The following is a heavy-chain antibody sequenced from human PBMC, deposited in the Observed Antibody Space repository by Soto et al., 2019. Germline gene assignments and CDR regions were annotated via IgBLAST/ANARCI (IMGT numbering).Heavy chain of an antibody. Sequence: ASVKVSCRASGYSFTGHYIHWVRQAPEQGPEWMGEIGPESGATRYAQKFQGRVTMTMDTFITTVYMELNNLRPDDTAIYYCGRGRSGQIVVFYWGQGTPVTVSS. D-gene: IGHD1-26*01. J-gene: IGHJ4*02. V-gene: IGHV1-2*02. CDR2: IGPESGAT. CDR1: GYSFTGHY. CDR3: GRGRSGQIVVFY.